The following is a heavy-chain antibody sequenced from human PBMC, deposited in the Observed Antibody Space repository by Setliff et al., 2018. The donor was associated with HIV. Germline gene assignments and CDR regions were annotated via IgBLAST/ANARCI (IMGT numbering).Heavy chain of an antibody. D-gene: IGHD3-16*01. CDR1: GYSFTSYW. Sequence: GESLKISCKGSGYSFTSYWIAWVRQKPGKGLEWMGMIYPRDSDTKYSPSFQGQVTMSVDTSVSTAYLEWSSLRAEDTAVYYCARDPHGDHVGMHDAFDIWGQGTMVTVSS. J-gene: IGHJ3*02. CDR2: IYPRDSDT. CDR3: ARDPHGDHVGMHDAFDI. V-gene: IGHV5-51*01.